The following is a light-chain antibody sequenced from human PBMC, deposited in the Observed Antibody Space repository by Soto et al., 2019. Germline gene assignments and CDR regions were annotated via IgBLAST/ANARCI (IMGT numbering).Light chain of an antibody. J-gene: IGKJ1*01. Sequence: EIVITHSPATLSVSPGERATLSCRASQSVSSNLGWYQQKPGQAPRLLIYDASTRATNIPARFSGSGSGTEFTLTISSLQSEDFAVYYCQQYNNWHPWTFGQGTKVDIK. CDR1: QSVSSN. CDR2: DAS. V-gene: IGKV3-15*01. CDR3: QQYNNWHPWT.